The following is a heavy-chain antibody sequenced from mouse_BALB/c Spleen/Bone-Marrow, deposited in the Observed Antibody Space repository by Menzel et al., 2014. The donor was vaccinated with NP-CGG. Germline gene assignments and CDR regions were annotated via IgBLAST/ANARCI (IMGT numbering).Heavy chain of an antibody. CDR2: ISSGSSTI. CDR3: ARRPYGSSYGYFDV. Sequence: EVKLMESGGGLVQPGGSRKLSCAASGFTFSSFGMHWVRQAPEKGLEWVAYISSGSSTIYYADSVKGRFTISRDNPKNTLFLQMTSLRSDDTAMCYCARRPYGSSYGYFDVWGAGTTVTVSS. V-gene: IGHV5-17*02. D-gene: IGHD1-1*01. J-gene: IGHJ1*01. CDR1: GFTFSSFG.